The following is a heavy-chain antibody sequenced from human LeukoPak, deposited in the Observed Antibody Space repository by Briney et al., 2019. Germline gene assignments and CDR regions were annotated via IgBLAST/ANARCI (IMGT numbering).Heavy chain of an antibody. V-gene: IGHV3-23*01. J-gene: IGHJ6*02. D-gene: IGHD3-10*01. CDR2: ISASGGRT. CDR3: TKKGESLDYYYMDV. Sequence: GGSLILSCAASGFTFSTYAMSWVRQAPGKGLEWVAGISASGGRTYYADSVKGRFTISRDNSKNTVHVQMNSLRAEDTAVYYCTKKGESLDYYYMDVWGRGTTVTVSS. CDR1: GFTFSTYA.